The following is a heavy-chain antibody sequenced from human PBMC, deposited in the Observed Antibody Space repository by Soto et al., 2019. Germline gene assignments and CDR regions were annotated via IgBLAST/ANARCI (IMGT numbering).Heavy chain of an antibody. D-gene: IGHD4-17*01. CDR1: GGSISSYY. Sequence: QVQLQESGPGLVKPSETLSLTCTVSGGSISSYYWSWIRQPPGKGLEWIGYTYYSGSTNYNPSLKSRVTISGDTSKNQFPRKLSSVTAADTAVYYCARQNDYGDYGGQYYFDYWGQGTLVTVSS. CDR3: ARQNDYGDYGGQYYFDY. V-gene: IGHV4-59*08. J-gene: IGHJ4*02. CDR2: TYYSGST.